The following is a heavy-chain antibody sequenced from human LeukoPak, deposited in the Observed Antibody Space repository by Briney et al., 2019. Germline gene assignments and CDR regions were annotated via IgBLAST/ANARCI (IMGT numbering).Heavy chain of an antibody. V-gene: IGHV4-30-4*01. CDR2: IYYSGST. CDR3: ARAVAAAGSPYFDY. CDR1: GGSFSSYY. Sequence: KPSETLSLTCTVSGGSFSSYYWSWIRQPPGKGLEWIGYIYYSGSTYYNPSLKSRITISVDTSKNQFSLKLSSVTAADTAVYYCARAVAAAGSPYFDYWGQGTLVTVSS. J-gene: IGHJ4*02. D-gene: IGHD6-13*01.